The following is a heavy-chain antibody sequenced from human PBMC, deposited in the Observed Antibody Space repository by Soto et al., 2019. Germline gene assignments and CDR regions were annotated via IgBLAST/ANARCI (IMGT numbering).Heavy chain of an antibody. V-gene: IGHV2-5*02. Sequence: QITLEESGPPRVKPTQTLTLTCIFSGFSLSTSGVGVGWIRQPPGKALEWLAFIYWDDDKRYSPSLRSRLTITKDPTGQQVTLTMTNMDPVDTATYFCAHRASLPRNWDGGYFDSWGQGTLVTVSS. J-gene: IGHJ4*02. CDR1: GFSLSTSGVG. CDR3: AHRASLPRNWDGGYFDS. CDR2: IYWDDDK. D-gene: IGHD1-1*01.